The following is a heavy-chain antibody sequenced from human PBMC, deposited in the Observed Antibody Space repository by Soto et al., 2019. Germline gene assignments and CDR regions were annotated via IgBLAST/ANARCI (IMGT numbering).Heavy chain of an antibody. CDR3: ARDSQAWIQLWPNFDY. V-gene: IGHV1-18*01. CDR2: ISAYNGNT. D-gene: IGHD5-18*01. CDR1: GHTFTSYG. J-gene: IGHJ4*02. Sequence: QVQLVQSGAEVKKPGASVKVSCKASGHTFTSYGISWVRQAPGQGLEWMGWISAYNGNTNYAQKLQGRVTMTTDTSTSTAYMELRSLRSDDTAVYYCARDSQAWIQLWPNFDYWGQGTLVTVSS.